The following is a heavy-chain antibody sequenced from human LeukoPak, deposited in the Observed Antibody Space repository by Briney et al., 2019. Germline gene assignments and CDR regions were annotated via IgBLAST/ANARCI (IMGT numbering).Heavy chain of an antibody. Sequence: GGSLRLSCAASGFTFSSYSMNWVRQAPGKGLEWVSYISSSSSTIYYADSVKGRFTISRDNAKNSLYLQMNSLRAEDTAVYYCWSDYDILTGPTDGMDVWGQGTTVTVSS. CDR3: WSDYDILTGPTDGMDV. J-gene: IGHJ6*02. CDR2: ISSSSSTI. D-gene: IGHD3-9*01. CDR1: GFTFSSYS. V-gene: IGHV3-48*04.